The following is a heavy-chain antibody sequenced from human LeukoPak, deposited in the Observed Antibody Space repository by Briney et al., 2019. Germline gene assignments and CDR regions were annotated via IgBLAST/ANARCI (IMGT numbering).Heavy chain of an antibody. CDR3: ARDSDGMDV. V-gene: IGHV3-30-3*01. J-gene: IGHJ6*02. Sequence: GGSLRLSCAASGITFSNYAIHWVRQAPGKGLEWVALQSYDGSNKYYADSVKGRFTISRDDSKNTLYLEMNSLRGDDTAVYYCARDSDGMDVWGQGATVTVSS. CDR1: GITFSNYA. CDR2: QSYDGSNK.